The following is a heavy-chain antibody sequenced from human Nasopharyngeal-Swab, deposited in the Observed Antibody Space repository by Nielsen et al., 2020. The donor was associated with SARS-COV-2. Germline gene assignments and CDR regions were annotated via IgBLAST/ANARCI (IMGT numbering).Heavy chain of an antibody. CDR3: ARQRNHVFDI. V-gene: IGHV4-39*01. CDR2: ICSGGTT. J-gene: IGHJ3*02. Sequence: RQAPGKGLEWIGSICSGGTTYYNASLRSRVTIYVDTSKSQFSMKLPSVTAADTAMYYCARQRNHVFDIWGQGTMVTVSS.